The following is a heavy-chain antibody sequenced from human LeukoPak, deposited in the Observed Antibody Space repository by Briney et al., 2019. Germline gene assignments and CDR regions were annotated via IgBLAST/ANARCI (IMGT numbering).Heavy chain of an antibody. V-gene: IGHV3-30*02. CDR2: IRYDGSNK. CDR3: AKTMVRGAPHYHYYMDV. D-gene: IGHD3-10*01. CDR1: GFTFSSYG. J-gene: IGHJ6*03. Sequence: PGGSLRLSCAASGFTFSSYGMHWVRQAPGKGLEWVAFIRYDGSNKYYADSVKGRFTISRDNSKNTLYLQMNSLRAEDTAVYYCAKTMVRGAPHYHYYMDVWGKGTTVTISS.